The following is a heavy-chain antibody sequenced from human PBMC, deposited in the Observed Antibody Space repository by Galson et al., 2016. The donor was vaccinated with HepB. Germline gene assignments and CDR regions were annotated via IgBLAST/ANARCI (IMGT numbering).Heavy chain of an antibody. CDR3: ARAYFDYYGSGSPPRGY. Sequence: SETLSLTCAFYGGSLSGYYWSWIRQPPGKGLEWIGEIDQSGSTNYNPSLKSRVTLSVDTSKNRFSLNLRSVTAADTAVYYCARAYFDYYGSGSPPRGYWGQGTLVTVSS. CDR2: IDQSGST. CDR1: GGSLSGYY. V-gene: IGHV4-34*01. J-gene: IGHJ4*02. D-gene: IGHD3-10*01.